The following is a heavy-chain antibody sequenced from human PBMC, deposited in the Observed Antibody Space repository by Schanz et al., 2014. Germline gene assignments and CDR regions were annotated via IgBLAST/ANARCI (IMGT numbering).Heavy chain of an antibody. CDR2: MNSKTGNT. Sequence: QLMQSGAEVKKPGASVKVSCKASGYTFTSYDINWVRQATGQGLEWMGWMNSKTGNTGYAQRFQGRVTMTRDTSTSTVYMELSSLRSEDTAVYFCARGPSTGAFDIWGQGTMVTVSS. CDR3: ARGPSTGAFDI. J-gene: IGHJ3*02. CDR1: GYTFTSYD. V-gene: IGHV1-8*01.